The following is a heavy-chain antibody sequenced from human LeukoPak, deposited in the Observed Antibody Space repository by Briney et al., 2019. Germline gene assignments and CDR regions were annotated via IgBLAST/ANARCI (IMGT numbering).Heavy chain of an antibody. J-gene: IGHJ6*02. CDR1: GFTFSSYG. CDR2: ISYDGSNK. V-gene: IGHV3-30*18. Sequence: PGGSLRLSCAASGFTFSSYGMHWVRQAPGKGLEWVAVISYDGSNKYYADSVKGRFTISRDNSKNTLYLQMNSLRAEDTAVYYCAKDMAPYGYGMDVWGQGTTATVSS. D-gene: IGHD4-17*01. CDR3: AKDMAPYGYGMDV.